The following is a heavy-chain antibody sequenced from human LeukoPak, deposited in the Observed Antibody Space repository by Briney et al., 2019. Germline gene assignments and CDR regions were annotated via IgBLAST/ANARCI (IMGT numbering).Heavy chain of an antibody. D-gene: IGHD5-12*01. CDR3: ARSLIYSGYDYYFDY. CDR1: GGSTSSSSYY. V-gene: IGHV4-39*01. Sequence: SSETLSLTCTVSGGSTSSSSYYWRWIRQPPGKGLEWIGSIYYSGSTYYNPSLKSRVTISVDTSKNQFSLKLSSVTAAVTAVYYCARSLIYSGYDYYFDYWGQGTLVTVSS. CDR2: IYYSGST. J-gene: IGHJ4*02.